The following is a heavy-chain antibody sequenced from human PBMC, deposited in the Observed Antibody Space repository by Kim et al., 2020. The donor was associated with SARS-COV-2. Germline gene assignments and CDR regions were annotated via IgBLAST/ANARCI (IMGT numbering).Heavy chain of an antibody. CDR3: ARGVVVPAAMPSDWFDP. Sequence: SETLSLTCTVSGGSISSGGYYWSWIRQHPGKGLEWIGYIYYSGSTYYNPSLKSRVTISVDTSKNQFSLKLSSVTAADTAVYYCARGVVVPAAMPSDWFDPWGQGTLVTVSS. V-gene: IGHV4-31*03. D-gene: IGHD2-2*01. J-gene: IGHJ5*02. CDR2: IYYSGST. CDR1: GGSISSGGYY.